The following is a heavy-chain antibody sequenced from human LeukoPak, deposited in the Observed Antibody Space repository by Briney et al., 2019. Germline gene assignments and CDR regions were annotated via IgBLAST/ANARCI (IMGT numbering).Heavy chain of an antibody. D-gene: IGHD3-3*01. Sequence: PGGSLRLSCAASGFTFSSYAMSWVRQAPGKGLEWVSAISGSGGSTYYADSVKGRFTISRDNSKNTLYLQMNSLRAEDTAVYYCAKYDGFLEWLLYLDYWGQGTLVTVSS. CDR2: ISGSGGST. J-gene: IGHJ4*02. CDR3: AKYDGFLEWLLYLDY. V-gene: IGHV3-23*01. CDR1: GFTFSSYA.